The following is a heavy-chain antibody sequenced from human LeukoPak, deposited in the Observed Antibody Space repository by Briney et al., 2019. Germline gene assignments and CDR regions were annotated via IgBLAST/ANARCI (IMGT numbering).Heavy chain of an antibody. J-gene: IGHJ4*02. Sequence: GGSLRPSCAASGFTFSDNAMHWVRQAPGKGLEYVSTISSNGGSTYYANSVRGRFAISRENSKNTLYLQTGSLRGEDMAVYYCAKVSSFDSRSFDYWGQGTLVTVSS. D-gene: IGHD6-6*01. CDR2: ISSNGGST. CDR3: AKVSSFDSRSFDY. CDR1: GFTFSDNA. V-gene: IGHV3-64*01.